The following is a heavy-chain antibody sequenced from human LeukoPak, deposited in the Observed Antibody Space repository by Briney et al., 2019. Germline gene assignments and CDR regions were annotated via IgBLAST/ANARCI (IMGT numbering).Heavy chain of an antibody. D-gene: IGHD2-15*01. V-gene: IGHV4-39*01. J-gene: IGHJ4*02. CDR2: IHYTGNT. Sequence: PSETLSLTCTVSGGSVGSSAFYRGWIRQPPGKRLEWIGSIHYTGNTYYNSSLRNRVTISVDSSRNQFSLRLTSVTAADTAVYYCARHSSRLRHFDSWGQGTLVTVSS. CDR3: ARHSSRLRHFDS. CDR1: GGSVGSSAFY.